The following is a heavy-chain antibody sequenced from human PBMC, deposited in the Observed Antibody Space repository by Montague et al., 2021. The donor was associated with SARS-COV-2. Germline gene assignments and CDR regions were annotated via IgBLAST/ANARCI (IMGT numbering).Heavy chain of an antibody. D-gene: IGHD6-19*01. CDR2: ISGSSSYI. CDR3: ARDLPSFFLGIAVAGPFDP. CDR1: GFTFSSYY. Sequence: SLRLSCEASGFTFSSYYMNWVRQAPGKGLEWVSSISGSSSYIYYADSVKGRFTISRDNAKNSLYLQMNSLRAEDTAVYYCARDLPSFFLGIAVAGPFDPWGQGTLVTVSS. J-gene: IGHJ5*02. V-gene: IGHV3-21*01.